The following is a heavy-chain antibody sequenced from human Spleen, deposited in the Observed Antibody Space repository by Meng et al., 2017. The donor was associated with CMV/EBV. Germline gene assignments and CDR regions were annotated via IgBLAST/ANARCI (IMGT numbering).Heavy chain of an antibody. D-gene: IGHD5-18*01. Sequence: GSLRLTCTVSGGSVSSDTYYWNWIRQSPGKGLEWIAYISNSGSTAYSPSLKSRVTISLDTSKNQFSLKLTSVTSADTAVYYCARGRLPYYWGQGTLVTVSS. CDR3: ARGRLPYY. CDR1: GGSVSSDTYY. V-gene: IGHV4-61*01. CDR2: ISNSGST. J-gene: IGHJ4*02.